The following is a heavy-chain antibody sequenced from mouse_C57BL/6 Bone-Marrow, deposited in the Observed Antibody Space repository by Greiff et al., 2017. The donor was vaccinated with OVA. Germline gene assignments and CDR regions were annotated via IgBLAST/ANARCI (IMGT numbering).Heavy chain of an antibody. J-gene: IGHJ2*01. Sequence: EVHLVESGGDLVKPGGSLKLSCAASGFTFSSYGMSWVRQTPAKRLEWVATISSGGIYTYYPDSVKGRFTISRDNAKNTLYLQMSSLKSEDTAMYYCARHGDYGSFFDYWGQGTTLTVSS. CDR1: GFTFSSYG. D-gene: IGHD1-1*01. CDR3: ARHGDYGSFFDY. CDR2: ISSGGIYT. V-gene: IGHV5-6*01.